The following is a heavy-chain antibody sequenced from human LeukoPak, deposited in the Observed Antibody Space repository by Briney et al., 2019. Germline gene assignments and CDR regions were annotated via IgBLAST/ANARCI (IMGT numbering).Heavy chain of an antibody. V-gene: IGHV4-39*07. D-gene: IGHD3-9*01. CDR1: GGSISSSSYY. CDR3: ARDRLDYDILTGVNWFDP. Sequence: SETLSLTCTVSGGSISSSSYYWGWIRQPPGKGPEWIGSIYYSGSTYYNPSLKSRVTISVDTSKNQFSLKLSSVTAADTAVYYCARDRLDYDILTGVNWFDPWGQGTLVTVSS. CDR2: IYYSGST. J-gene: IGHJ5*02.